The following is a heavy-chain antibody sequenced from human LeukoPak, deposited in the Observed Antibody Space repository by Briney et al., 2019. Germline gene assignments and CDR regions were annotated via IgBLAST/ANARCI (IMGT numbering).Heavy chain of an antibody. CDR3: ARSYGSGTYPFDY. CDR2: IRKKVNSYTT. D-gene: IGHD3-10*01. V-gene: IGHV3-72*01. Sequence: VGSLRLSCAASGFTFSDHYMDWGRQAPGQGLEWVGRIRKKVNSYTTEYAASVKGRFTISIDDSKNSLYLQMNSLKTEDTAVYYCARSYGSGTYPFDYWGQGTLVTVSS. CDR1: GFTFSDHY. J-gene: IGHJ4*02.